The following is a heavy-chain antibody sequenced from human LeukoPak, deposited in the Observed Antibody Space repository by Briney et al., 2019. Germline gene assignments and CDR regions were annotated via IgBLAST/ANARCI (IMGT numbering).Heavy chain of an antibody. D-gene: IGHD3-22*01. J-gene: IGHJ3*02. V-gene: IGHV1-2*02. CDR2: INPNSGGT. CDR3: ARDHRSPLLIGPDAFDI. Sequence: ASVKVSCKASGYTFTGYYMHWVRQAPGQGLGWMGWINPNSGGTNYAQKFQGRVTMTRDTSISTAYMELSRLRSDDTAVYYCARDHRSPLLIGPDAFDIWGQGTMVTVSS. CDR1: GYTFTGYY.